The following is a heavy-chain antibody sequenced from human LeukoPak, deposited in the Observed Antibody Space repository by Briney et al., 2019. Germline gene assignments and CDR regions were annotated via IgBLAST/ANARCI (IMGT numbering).Heavy chain of an antibody. Sequence: NPSETLSLTCTVSGGSISGGSYYWSWIRQPAGKGLEWIGRIYTSGSTNYNPSLKSRVTISVDTSKNQFSLKLSSVTAADTAVYYCASYSSGWYKVGDYWGQGTLVTVSS. CDR3: ASYSSGWYKVGDY. CDR2: IYTSGST. V-gene: IGHV4-61*02. D-gene: IGHD6-19*01. CDR1: GGSISGGSYY. J-gene: IGHJ4*02.